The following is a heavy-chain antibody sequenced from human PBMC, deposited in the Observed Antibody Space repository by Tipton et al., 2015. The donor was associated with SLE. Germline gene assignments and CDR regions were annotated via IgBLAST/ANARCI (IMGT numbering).Heavy chain of an antibody. Sequence: SLRLSCAASGFTFSSYWMNWVRQAPGKGLVWVSRINSDGSSTSYADSVKGRFTISRDNAKNTLYLQMNSLRAEDTAVYYCARGYSGYGGLDYWGQGTLVTVSS. V-gene: IGHV3-74*01. CDR1: GFTFSSYW. J-gene: IGHJ4*02. CDR3: ARGYSGYGGLDY. D-gene: IGHD5-12*01. CDR2: INSDGSST.